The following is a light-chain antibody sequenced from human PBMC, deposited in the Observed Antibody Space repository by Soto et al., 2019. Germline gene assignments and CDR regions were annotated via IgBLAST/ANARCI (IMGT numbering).Light chain of an antibody. CDR3: CSYSGSDTMI. CDR2: EGT. Sequence: QSVLTQPASVSGSPGQSITISCTGTSSDVGSYDLVSWFQHHPGEAPKLMIYEGTKRPSGVSNRFSGSKSGNTASLTISGLQTEDEADYYCCSYSGSDTMIFGGGTKLTVL. V-gene: IGLV2-23*01. J-gene: IGLJ2*01. CDR1: SSDVGSYDL.